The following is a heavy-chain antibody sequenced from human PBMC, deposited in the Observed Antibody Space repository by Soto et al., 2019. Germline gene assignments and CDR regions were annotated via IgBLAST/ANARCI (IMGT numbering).Heavy chain of an antibody. V-gene: IGHV1-8*01. CDR1: GYTFTTYD. D-gene: IGHD3-3*01. Sequence: GASVKVSCKASGYTFTTYDINCVLQSPLQGLEWLGWMDPNSGSTGYAQNFQGRITMTRNISRNTAHMELSSLQSEDTAVYYCARERKFDFWRKGLDVWGQGTTVTVSS. J-gene: IGHJ6*02. CDR3: ARERKFDFWRKGLDV. CDR2: MDPNSGST.